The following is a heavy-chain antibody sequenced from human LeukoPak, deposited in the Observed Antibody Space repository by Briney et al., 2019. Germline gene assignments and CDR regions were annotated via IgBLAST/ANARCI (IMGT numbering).Heavy chain of an antibody. V-gene: IGHV4-59*01. Sequence: SETLSLTCTVSGGSISSYYWSWIRQPPGKGLEWIGYIYYSGSTNYNPSLKSRVAISVDTSKNQFSLKLSSVTAADTAVYYCARVLGDYCSSTSCPFDYWGQGTLVTVSS. D-gene: IGHD2-2*01. J-gene: IGHJ4*02. CDR2: IYYSGST. CDR3: ARVLGDYCSSTSCPFDY. CDR1: GGSISSYY.